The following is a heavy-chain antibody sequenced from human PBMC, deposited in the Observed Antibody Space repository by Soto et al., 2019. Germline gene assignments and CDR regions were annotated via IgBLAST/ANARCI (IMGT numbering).Heavy chain of an antibody. CDR3: ATGVPPAAKWGYYPYGIDV. CDR2: SGSGGYTL. D-gene: IGHD2-2*01. Sequence: LEWISYSGSGGYTLYYADSVKGRFTISRDSAEKSVYLQMNSLRAEDSAVYYCATGVPPAAKWGYYPYGIDVWGQGTTVTVSS. J-gene: IGHJ6*02. V-gene: IGHV3-11*01.